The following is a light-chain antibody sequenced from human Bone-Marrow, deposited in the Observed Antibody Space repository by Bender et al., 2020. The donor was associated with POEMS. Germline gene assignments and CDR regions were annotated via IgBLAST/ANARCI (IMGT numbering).Light chain of an antibody. J-gene: IGLJ3*02. CDR2: SNN. CDR1: SSNIGTNT. CDR3: AAWDDSLSAGV. V-gene: IGLV1-44*01. Sequence: QSVLTQPPSTSGTPGQRVTISCSGSSSNIGTNTVNWYQQLPGSAPKLLIYSNNQRPSGVPDRFSGSKYGTSASLAISRLQSEDEADYYCAAWDDSLSAGVFGGGTKLTVL.